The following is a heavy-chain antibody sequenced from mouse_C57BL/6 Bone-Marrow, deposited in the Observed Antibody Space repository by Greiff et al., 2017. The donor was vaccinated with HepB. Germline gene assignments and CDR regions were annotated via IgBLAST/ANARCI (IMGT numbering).Heavy chain of an antibody. Sequence: QVQLQQPGAELVMPGASVKLSCKASGYTFTSYWMHWVKQRPGQGLEWIGEIDPSDSYTNYNQKFKGKSTLTVDKSSSTAYMQLSSLTSEDSAVYYCASPSLPYYAMDYWGQGTSVTVSS. CDR1: GYTFTSYW. CDR3: ASPSLPYYAMDY. J-gene: IGHJ4*01. CDR2: IDPSDSYT. V-gene: IGHV1-69*01.